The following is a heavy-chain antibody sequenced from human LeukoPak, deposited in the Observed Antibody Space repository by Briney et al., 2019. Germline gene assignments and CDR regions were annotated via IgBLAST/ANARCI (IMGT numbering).Heavy chain of an antibody. CDR2: ISGSGGST. D-gene: IGHD2-2*02. J-gene: IGHJ4*02. CDR3: AKSPPQRYQLLYDTGDY. Sequence: GGSLRLSCAASGFTFSSYAMSWVRQAPGKGLEWVSAISGSGGSTYYADSVKGRFTISRDNSKNTLYLQMNSLRAEDTAVYYCAKSPPQRYQLLYDTGDYWGQGTLVTVSS. V-gene: IGHV3-23*01. CDR1: GFTFSSYA.